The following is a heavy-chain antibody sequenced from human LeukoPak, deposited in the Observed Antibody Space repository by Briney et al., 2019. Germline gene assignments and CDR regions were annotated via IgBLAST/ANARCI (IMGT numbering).Heavy chain of an antibody. J-gene: IGHJ5*02. D-gene: IGHD6-6*01. V-gene: IGHV3-30*03. Sequence: GGSLRLSCAASGFTFSTYWMSWVRQAPGKGLEWVAVISYDGSNKYYADSVKGRFTISRDNSKNTLYLQMNSLRAEDTAVYYCAMGDYSSSFSWFDPWGQGTLVTVSS. CDR3: AMGDYSSSFSWFDP. CDR2: ISYDGSNK. CDR1: GFTFSTYW.